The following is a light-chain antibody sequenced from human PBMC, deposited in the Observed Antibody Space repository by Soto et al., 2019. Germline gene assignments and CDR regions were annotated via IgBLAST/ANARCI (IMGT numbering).Light chain of an antibody. J-gene: IGKJ1*01. V-gene: IGKV3-20*01. Sequence: EIVLTQSPGTLSLSPGERATLSCRASQSVSNSYLAWYQQKPGQAPRLLIYGASSRATGIPDRFSGSGSGTDFTLTISRLEPEDFAVYYCQQYGSSPLTFGQGIKVEIK. CDR1: QSVSNSY. CDR2: GAS. CDR3: QQYGSSPLT.